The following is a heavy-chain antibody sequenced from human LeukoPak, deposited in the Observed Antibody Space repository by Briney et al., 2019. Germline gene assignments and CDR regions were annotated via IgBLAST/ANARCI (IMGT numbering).Heavy chain of an antibody. CDR3: AKGAYYDYVWGSLDRYYFDY. D-gene: IGHD3-16*01. Sequence: GGSLRLSCAASGFTFSSYAMHWVRQAPGKGLEWVAVISYDGSNKYYADSVKGRFTISRDNSKNTLYLQMNSLRAEDTAVYYCAKGAYYDYVWGSLDRYYFDYWGQGTLVTVSS. J-gene: IGHJ4*02. CDR2: ISYDGSNK. CDR1: GFTFSSYA. V-gene: IGHV3-30-3*01.